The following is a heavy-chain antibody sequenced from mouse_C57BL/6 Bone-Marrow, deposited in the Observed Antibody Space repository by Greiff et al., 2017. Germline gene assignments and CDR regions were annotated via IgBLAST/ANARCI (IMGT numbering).Heavy chain of an antibody. CDR2: INPSTGGT. V-gene: IGHV1-42*01. CDR3: TLRWLLRDY. J-gene: IGHJ2*01. Sequence: VQLQQSGPELVKPGASVKISCKASGYSFTGYYMNWVKQSPEKSLEWIGEINPSTGGTTYNQKFKAKATLTVDKSSSTAYMQLKSLTSEDSAVYYCTLRWLLRDYWGQGTTLTVSS. CDR1: GYSFTGYY. D-gene: IGHD2-3*01.